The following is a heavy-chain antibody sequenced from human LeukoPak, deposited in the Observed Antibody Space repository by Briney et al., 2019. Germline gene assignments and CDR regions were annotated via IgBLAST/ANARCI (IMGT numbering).Heavy chain of an antibody. CDR2: ISYDGSNK. J-gene: IGHJ4*02. Sequence: GGSLTLSCAASGFIFSTYGMHWVRQAPGKGLEWVAVISYDGSNKYYADSVKGRFTISRDNSKNTLYLQMNSLRAEDTALYYCAKDDGNYGFDYWGQGTPVSVSS. V-gene: IGHV3-30*18. CDR1: GFIFSTYG. D-gene: IGHD1-7*01. CDR3: AKDDGNYGFDY.